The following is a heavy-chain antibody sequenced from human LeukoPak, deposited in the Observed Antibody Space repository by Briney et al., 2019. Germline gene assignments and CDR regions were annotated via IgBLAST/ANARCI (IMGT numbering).Heavy chain of an antibody. D-gene: IGHD3-22*01. Sequence: ASVKVSCKASGYTFTSYVMHWVRQAPGQGLEWMGRIIPIFGTANYAQKFQGRVTITTDESTSTAYMELSSLRSEDTAVYYCARATGYYYDSSGYYFDAFDIWGQGTMVTVSS. J-gene: IGHJ3*02. CDR1: GYTFTSYV. CDR3: ARATGYYYDSSGYYFDAFDI. V-gene: IGHV1-69*05. CDR2: IIPIFGTA.